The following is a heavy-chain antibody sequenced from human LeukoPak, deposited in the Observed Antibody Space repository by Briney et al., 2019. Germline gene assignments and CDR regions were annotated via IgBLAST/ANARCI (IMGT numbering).Heavy chain of an antibody. V-gene: IGHV3-21*01. CDR3: ASYCGDYGCRRGISSFDY. J-gene: IGHJ4*02. D-gene: IGHD4-17*01. CDR2: ISSSSSYI. Sequence: GGSLRLSCAASGFTFSSYSMNWVRQAPGKGLEWVSSISSSSSYIYYADSVKGRFTISRDNAKNSLYLQMNGLRAEDTAVYYCASYCGDYGCRRGISSFDYWGQGTLVTVSS. CDR1: GFTFSSYS.